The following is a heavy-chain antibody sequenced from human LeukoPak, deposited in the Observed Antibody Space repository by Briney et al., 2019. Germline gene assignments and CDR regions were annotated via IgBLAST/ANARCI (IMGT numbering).Heavy chain of an antibody. Sequence: SGPTLVNPTPTLTLTCTFSGFSLSTSGVAVGWIRQPPGKALEWLGLIYWDDDKRYSPSLKSALTITKDTSKNQVVLTMTNMDPVDTATYYCAHRRDGYNSLDYWGQGTLVTVSS. CDR3: AHRRDGYNSLDY. V-gene: IGHV2-5*02. J-gene: IGHJ4*02. CDR2: IYWDDDK. CDR1: GFSLSTSGVA. D-gene: IGHD5-24*01.